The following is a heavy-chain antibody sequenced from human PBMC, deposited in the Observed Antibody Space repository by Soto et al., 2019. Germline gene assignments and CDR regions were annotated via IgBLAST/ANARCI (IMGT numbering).Heavy chain of an antibody. D-gene: IGHD3-22*01. Sequence: GASVKVSCKASGYTFTTYGISWVRQATGQGLEWMRWISAYNGNTNYPQKLQGRVTMTTDTSTSTAYMELRSLRSDDTAVYYCARDRILGGGYYDSSGYHDYWGQGTLVTVSS. CDR1: GYTFTTYG. CDR3: ARDRILGGGYYDSSGYHDY. J-gene: IGHJ4*02. V-gene: IGHV1-18*01. CDR2: ISAYNGNT.